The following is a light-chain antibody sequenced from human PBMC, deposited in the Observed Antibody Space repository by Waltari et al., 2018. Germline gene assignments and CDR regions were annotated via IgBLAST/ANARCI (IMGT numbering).Light chain of an antibody. V-gene: IGLV2-11*01. CDR3: CSYGGSSWV. Sequence: QSALTQPRSVSGSPGHSVTISCTGTSSHVGGYNYVSWYQHLPGKAPKLIIYDVTKWPSGVPDRFSGSKSGNTASLTISGLLGEDEADYYCCSYGGSSWVFGGGTKLTVL. J-gene: IGLJ3*02. CDR2: DVT. CDR1: SSHVGGYNY.